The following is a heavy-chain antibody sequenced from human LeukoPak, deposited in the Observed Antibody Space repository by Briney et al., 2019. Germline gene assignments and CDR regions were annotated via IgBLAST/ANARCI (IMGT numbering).Heavy chain of an antibody. D-gene: IGHD6-13*01. Sequence: SVKVSCKASGGTFSSYAISWVRPAPGQGREWMGRIIPIFGTANYAQKFQGRVTITTDESTGTAYMELSRLRSEDTAVYYCARDQKGGIVAAGDFDYWGQGTLVTVSS. CDR3: ARDQKGGIVAAGDFDY. J-gene: IGHJ4*02. CDR2: IIPIFGTA. CDR1: GGTFSSYA. V-gene: IGHV1-69*05.